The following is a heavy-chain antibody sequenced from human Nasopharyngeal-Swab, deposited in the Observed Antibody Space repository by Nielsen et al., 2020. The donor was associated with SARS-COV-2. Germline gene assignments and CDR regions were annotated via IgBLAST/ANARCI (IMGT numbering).Heavy chain of an antibody. D-gene: IGHD2-15*01. V-gene: IGHV3-30*18. CDR2: ISYDGSNK. J-gene: IGHJ4*02. Sequence: GGSLRLSCAASGFTFSSYGMHWVRQAPGKGLEWVAVISYDGSNKYYADSVKGRFTISRDNSKNTLYLQMNSLRAEDTAVYYRAKDLSLGVVAADDYWGQGTLVTVSS. CDR3: AKDLSLGVVAADDY. CDR1: GFTFSSYG.